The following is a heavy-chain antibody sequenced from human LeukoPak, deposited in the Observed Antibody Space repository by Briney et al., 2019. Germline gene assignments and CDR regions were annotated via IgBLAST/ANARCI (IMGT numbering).Heavy chain of an antibody. CDR1: GFTFSSYT. D-gene: IGHD3-22*01. Sequence: PGGSLRLSCAASGFTFSSYTMSWVRQAPGKGLEWIGEINHSGSTNYNPSLKSRVTISVDTSKNQFSLKLSSVTAADTAVYYCASVYDSSGYYPFWGQGTLVTASS. CDR2: INHSGST. CDR3: ASVYDSSGYYPF. J-gene: IGHJ4*02. V-gene: IGHV4-34*01.